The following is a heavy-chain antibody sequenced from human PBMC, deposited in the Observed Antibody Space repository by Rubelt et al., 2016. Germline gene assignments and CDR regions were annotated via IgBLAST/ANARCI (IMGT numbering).Heavy chain of an antibody. CDR1: GYTFTSYG. CDR2: ISAYNGNT. V-gene: IGHV1-18*01. D-gene: IGHD2-2*01. CDR3: ARDVSVVVPAAPDAFDI. J-gene: IGHJ3*02. Sequence: QVQLVQSGAEVKKPGASVKVPCKASGYTFTSYGISWVRQAPGQGLEWMGWISAYNGNTNYAQKLQGRVTMTTDTSTSTAYMELSSLRSEDSALYYCARDVSVVVPAAPDAFDIWGQGTMVTVSS.